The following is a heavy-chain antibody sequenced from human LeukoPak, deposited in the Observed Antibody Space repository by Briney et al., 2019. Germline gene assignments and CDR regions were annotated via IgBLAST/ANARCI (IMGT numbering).Heavy chain of an antibody. V-gene: IGHV3-66*02. Sequence: GGSLRLSCAASGFSFTTYYVSWVRQAPGKGLEWVSVIYGTGRTYHSESVRGRFTISRDRTTNTVSLQMDTLKAEDTAVYFCARGGFGSSAGGIFEYWGLGTLVSVSS. CDR1: GFSFTTYY. CDR2: IYGTGRT. D-gene: IGHD6-6*01. CDR3: ARGGFGSSAGGIFEY. J-gene: IGHJ4*02.